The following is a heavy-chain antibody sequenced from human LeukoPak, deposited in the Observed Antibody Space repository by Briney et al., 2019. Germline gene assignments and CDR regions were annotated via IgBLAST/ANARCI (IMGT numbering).Heavy chain of an antibody. D-gene: IGHD1-14*01. CDR2: ISTSGDST. CDR1: EFTFSSYA. V-gene: IGHV3-23*01. Sequence: GGCLRLSCAASEFTFSSYAMQWVRQAPGKGLEWVSGISTSGDSTYYADSVKGRSAISRDNSKNTLYLQMNSLRAEDTAVYYCAKYVTAKGPPYALAVWGQGATVSVSS. CDR3: AKYVTAKGPPYALAV. J-gene: IGHJ6*02.